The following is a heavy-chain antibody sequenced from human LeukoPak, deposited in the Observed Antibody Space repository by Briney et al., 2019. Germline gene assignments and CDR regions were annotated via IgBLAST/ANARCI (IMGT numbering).Heavy chain of an antibody. V-gene: IGHV3-7*01. CDR2: IKQDGSDK. Sequence: GGSLRLSCAASGFTFSTYWMSWVRRAPGKGLEWVANIKQDGSDKVYVDSVKGRFTISRDNAKNSMYLQMNSLRAKDTAVYYCARVLPVASRDYWGQGTLVTVSS. CDR3: ARVLPVASRDY. D-gene: IGHD2-2*01. J-gene: IGHJ4*02. CDR1: GFTFSTYW.